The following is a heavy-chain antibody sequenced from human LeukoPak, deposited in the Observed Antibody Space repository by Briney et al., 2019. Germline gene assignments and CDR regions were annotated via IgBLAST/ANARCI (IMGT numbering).Heavy chain of an antibody. D-gene: IGHD2-15*01. CDR2: IYYSGST. CDR3: ARTTEGYCRGRSCYSYYYYMDV. CDR1: GGSISSYY. J-gene: IGHJ6*03. V-gene: IGHV4-59*01. Sequence: SETLSLTCTVSGGSISSYYWSWIRHPPGKGLEWIGYIYYSGSTYYNPSLKSRVTISVDTSKNQFSLKLSSVTAADTAVYYCARTTEGYCRGRSCYSYYYYMDVWGKGPRSPSP.